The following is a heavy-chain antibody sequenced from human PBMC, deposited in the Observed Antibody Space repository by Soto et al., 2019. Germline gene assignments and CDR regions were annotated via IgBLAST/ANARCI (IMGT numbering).Heavy chain of an antibody. CDR3: ARDSLGYSYGFNY. D-gene: IGHD5-18*01. J-gene: IGHJ4*02. CDR2: VNEDGSEK. V-gene: IGHV3-7*01. CDR1: GFAFSSYY. Sequence: GGSLRLSCAASGFAFSSYYMSWVRQAQGKGLEWVANVNEDGSEKYYVDSVKGRFTVSRDNAKNSLYLQMNSLRAEDTAVYYCARDSLGYSYGFNYWGQGTLVTVSA.